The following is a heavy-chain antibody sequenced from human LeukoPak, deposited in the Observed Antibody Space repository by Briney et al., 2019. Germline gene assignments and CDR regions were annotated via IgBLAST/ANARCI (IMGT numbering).Heavy chain of an antibody. CDR2: IKQDGSGS. CDR1: GFTFSNHW. V-gene: IGHV3-7*04. J-gene: IGHJ4*02. Sequence: GGSLRLSCAASGFTFSNHWMTWVRQAPGKGLEWVANIKQDGSGSNYVDSVKGRFTISRDNAKNSLYLQMNSLRAEDTAVYFCARDFGDYWGQGTLVTVSS. D-gene: IGHD3-3*01. CDR3: ARDFGDY.